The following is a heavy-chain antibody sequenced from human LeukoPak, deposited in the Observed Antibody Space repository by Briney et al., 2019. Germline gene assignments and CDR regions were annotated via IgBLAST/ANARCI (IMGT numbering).Heavy chain of an antibody. J-gene: IGHJ6*04. CDR3: AELGITMIGGV. D-gene: IGHD3-10*02. CDR1: GFIISSYG. V-gene: IGHV3-48*04. Sequence: GGSLRLSCAASGFIISSYGMNWVRQAPGKGLEWVSYISSSGSTIYYADSVKGRFTISRDNAKNSLYLQMNSLRAEDTAVYYCAELGITMIGGVWGKGTTVTISS. CDR2: ISSSGSTI.